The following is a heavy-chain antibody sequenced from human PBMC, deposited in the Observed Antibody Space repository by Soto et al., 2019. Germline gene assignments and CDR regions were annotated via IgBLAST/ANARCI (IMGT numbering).Heavy chain of an antibody. Sequence: EVQLLESGGGLVQPGGSLRLSCAASGFTFSIYAMTWVRQAPGKGLEWVSTISGSGTSAYYADSVKGRFTFSRDNSKNTLHLQMNSLRAVDTALYYCATLGSNGWYDAFDIWGPGTVVTVSS. CDR1: GFTFSIYA. CDR2: ISGSGTSA. CDR3: ATLGSNGWYDAFDI. J-gene: IGHJ3*02. V-gene: IGHV3-23*01. D-gene: IGHD6-19*01.